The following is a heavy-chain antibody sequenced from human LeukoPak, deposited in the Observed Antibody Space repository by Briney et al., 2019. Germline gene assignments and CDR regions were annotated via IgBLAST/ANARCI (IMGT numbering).Heavy chain of an antibody. CDR1: GFIFNSYE. CDR3: ARAANVVVTAIAPFDY. J-gene: IGHJ4*02. V-gene: IGHV3-48*03. CDR2: ISSSGMSI. D-gene: IGHD2-21*02. Sequence: PGGSLRLSCVASGFIFNSYEMNWVRQAPGKGLEWVSFISSSGMSIYYADSVRGRFTISRDNAKNSLYLQMNSLRAEDTAVYYCARAANVVVTAIAPFDYWGQGTLVTVSS.